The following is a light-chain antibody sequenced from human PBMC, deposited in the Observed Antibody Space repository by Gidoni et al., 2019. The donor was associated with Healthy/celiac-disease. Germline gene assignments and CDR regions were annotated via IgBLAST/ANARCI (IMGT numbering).Light chain of an antibody. J-gene: IGKJ1*01. V-gene: IGKV1-5*03. CDR2: QAS. CDR1: QSIGFW. CDR3: QQYNGHPWA. Sequence: DIQLTQSPSTLSASAGDRVTITCRASQSIGFWLAWYRQKPGEAPSLLISQASILQSGVPSRFSGSGSRTEFTLTTNSLQPDDFATYFCQQYNGHPWAFGQGTKVEIK.